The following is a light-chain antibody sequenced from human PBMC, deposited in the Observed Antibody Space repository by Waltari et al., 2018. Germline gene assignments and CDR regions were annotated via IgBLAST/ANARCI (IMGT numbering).Light chain of an antibody. CDR3: QQYYSAPYS. CDR2: WAS. V-gene: IGKV4-1*01. Sequence: DIVMTQSPDSLAVSLGERATINCRSSQSVLYSSNNKNYVVWYQQKPGQPPKVPIYWASTRYSGVPDRFSGSGSGTDVTLTISSLQAEDVAVYYCQQYYSAPYSFGQGTKLEIK. J-gene: IGKJ2*03. CDR1: QSVLYSSNNKNY.